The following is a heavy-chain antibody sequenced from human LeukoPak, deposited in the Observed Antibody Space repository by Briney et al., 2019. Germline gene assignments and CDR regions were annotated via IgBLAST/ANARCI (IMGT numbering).Heavy chain of an antibody. CDR3: ARRFARSRRVDCSSTSCYPGAFDI. D-gene: IGHD2-2*01. CDR2: ISSSSSYI. J-gene: IGHJ3*02. V-gene: IGHV3-21*01. Sequence: GGSLRLSCAASGFTFSSYSMNWVRQAPGKGLEWVSSISSSSSYIYYADSVKGRFTISRDNAKNSLYLQMNSLRAEDTAVYYCARRFARSRRVDCSSTSCYPGAFDIWGQGTMVTVSS. CDR1: GFTFSSYS.